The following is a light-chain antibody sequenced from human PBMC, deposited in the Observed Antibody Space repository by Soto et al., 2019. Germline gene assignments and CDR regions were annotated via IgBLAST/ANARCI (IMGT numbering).Light chain of an antibody. J-gene: IGKJ1*01. V-gene: IGKV3-15*01. CDR3: QQYNKLWT. Sequence: EIVMTQSPATLSVSPGERATLSCRASQSVSSNLAWYQQKPGQAPRLLIYGASTRATGIPARFSGSGSGTEFTLTISSLQSEDFAVYYCQQYNKLWTFGQGTKVEIK. CDR1: QSVSSN. CDR2: GAS.